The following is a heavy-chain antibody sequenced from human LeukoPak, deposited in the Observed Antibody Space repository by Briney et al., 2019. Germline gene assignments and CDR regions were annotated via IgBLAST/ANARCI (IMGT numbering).Heavy chain of an antibody. V-gene: IGHV3-21*01. Sequence: KTGGSLRLSCAASGFTFSSYSMNWVRQAPGKGLEWVSSISSSSSYIYYADSVKGRFTISRDNPKNSLYLQMNSLRAEDTAVYYCARGDPNGMDVWGQGTTVTVSS. CDR3: ARGDPNGMDV. CDR1: GFTFSSYS. J-gene: IGHJ6*02. CDR2: ISSSSSYI.